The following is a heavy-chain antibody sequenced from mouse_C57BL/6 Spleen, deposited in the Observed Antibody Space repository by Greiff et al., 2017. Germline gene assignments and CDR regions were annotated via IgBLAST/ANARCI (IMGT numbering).Heavy chain of an antibody. CDR3: ASPYDGYYWYFDV. CDR1: GYSITSGYY. J-gene: IGHJ1*03. Sequence: EVKLMESGPGLVKPSQSLSLTCSVTGYSITSGYYWNWIRQFPGNKLEWMGYISYDGSNNYNPSLKNRISITRDTSKNQFFLKLNSVTTEDTATYYCASPYDGYYWYFDVWGTGTTVTVSS. CDR2: ISYDGSN. D-gene: IGHD2-3*01. V-gene: IGHV3-6*01.